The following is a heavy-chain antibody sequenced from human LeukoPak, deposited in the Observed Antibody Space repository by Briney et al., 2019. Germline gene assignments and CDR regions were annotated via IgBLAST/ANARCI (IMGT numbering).Heavy chain of an antibody. Sequence: GGSLRLSCAASGFTFSSSAMSWGRQVPGTGLGGGSGISASGGSNSYADSVRGRFTISSNNSKNTLYVQMNSLRDEDTAVYYGAKDQRWESPHYLDSWGQGTLVTVSS. D-gene: IGHD1-26*01. CDR3: AKDQRWESPHYLDS. CDR2: ISASGGSN. CDR1: GFTFSSSA. J-gene: IGHJ4*02. V-gene: IGHV3-23*01.